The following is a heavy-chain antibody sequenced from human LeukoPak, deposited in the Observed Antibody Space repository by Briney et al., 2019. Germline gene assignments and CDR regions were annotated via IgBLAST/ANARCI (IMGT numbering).Heavy chain of an antibody. V-gene: IGHV3-23*01. D-gene: IGHD1-26*01. CDR2: ISGSGGST. CDR3: AKMGGSYYGPLYYYYYYMDV. J-gene: IGHJ6*03. CDR1: GFTVSSNY. Sequence: PGGSLRLSCAASGFTVSSNYMSWVRQAPGKGLEWVSAISGSGGSTYYADSVKGRFTISRDNSKNTLYLQMNSLRAEDTAVYYCAKMGGSYYGPLYYYYYYMDVWGKGTTVTISS.